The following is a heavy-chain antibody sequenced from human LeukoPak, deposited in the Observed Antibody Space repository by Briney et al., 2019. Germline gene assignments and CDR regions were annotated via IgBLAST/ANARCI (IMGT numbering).Heavy chain of an antibody. Sequence: GGSLRLSCAASGFTFSSYSMNWVRQAPGEGLEWVSSISSSSSYIYYADSVKGRFTISRDNAKNSLYLQMNSLRAEDTAVYYCPRAVRSAFDIWGQGTMVTVSS. CDR2: ISSSSSYI. CDR3: PRAVRSAFDI. J-gene: IGHJ3*02. CDR1: GFTFSSYS. V-gene: IGHV3-21*01.